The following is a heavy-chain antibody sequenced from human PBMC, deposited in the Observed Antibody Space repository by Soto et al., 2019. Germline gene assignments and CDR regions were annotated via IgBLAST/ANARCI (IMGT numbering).Heavy chain of an antibody. CDR2: IYHSGST. CDR1: GGSISSSNW. V-gene: IGHV4-4*02. D-gene: IGHD3-22*01. Sequence: QVQLQESGPGLVKPSGTLSLTCAVSGGSISSSNWWSWVRQPPGKGLEWIGEIYHSGSTNYNPSLKSRVTISLDKSKNQFSLKLSSVTAADTAVYYCARTSPDYYDSSGYNPGAFDIWGQGTMVTVSS. J-gene: IGHJ3*02. CDR3: ARTSPDYYDSSGYNPGAFDI.